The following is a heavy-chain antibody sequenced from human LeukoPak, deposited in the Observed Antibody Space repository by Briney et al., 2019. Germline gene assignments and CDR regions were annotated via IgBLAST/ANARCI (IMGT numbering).Heavy chain of an antibody. CDR1: GFIFSNFA. D-gene: IGHD6-13*01. Sequence: GGSLRLSCAASGFIFSNFAMSWVRQAPGKGLEWVSGIRTSGQSTYYADSVKGRFTISRDDSKNTLYLQMNSLRAEDTAVYYCAKDPYSSRISLGNAFDIWGHGTMVTVSS. CDR2: IRTSGQST. CDR3: AKDPYSSRISLGNAFDI. V-gene: IGHV3-23*01. J-gene: IGHJ3*02.